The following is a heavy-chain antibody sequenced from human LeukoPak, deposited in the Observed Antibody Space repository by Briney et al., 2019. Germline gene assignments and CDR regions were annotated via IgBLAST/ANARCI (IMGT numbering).Heavy chain of an antibody. CDR3: AREYSSGFDP. D-gene: IGHD6-19*01. CDR1: GGSFSGYY. J-gene: IGHJ5*02. Sequence: PSETLSLTCAVYGGSFSGYYWSWIRQPPGKGLEWIGEINHSGSTNYNPSLKSRVTISVDTSKNQFSLKLSSVTAADTAVYYCAREYSSGFDPWGQGTLVTVSS. CDR2: INHSGST. V-gene: IGHV4-34*01.